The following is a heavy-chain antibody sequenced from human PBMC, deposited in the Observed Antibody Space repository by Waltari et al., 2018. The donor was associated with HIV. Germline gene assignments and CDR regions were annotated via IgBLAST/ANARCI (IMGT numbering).Heavy chain of an antibody. CDR3: ARVSDSYGTVFEY. CDR2: IQHSGST. D-gene: IGHD3-10*01. V-gene: IGHV4-31*03. CDR1: GGSISSGNYY. J-gene: IGHJ4*02. Sequence: QVQLQESGPGLVKSSTILSLPCTVSGGSISSGNYYWNWIRQHPGKGLEWIGYIQHSGSTYYNPSLKSRVSISVNTSKNQFSLNLTSVTAADTAVYYCARVSDSYGTVFEYWGQGTLVSVSS.